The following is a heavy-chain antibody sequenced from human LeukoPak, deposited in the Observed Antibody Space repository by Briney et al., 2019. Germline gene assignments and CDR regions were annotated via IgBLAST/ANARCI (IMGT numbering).Heavy chain of an antibody. V-gene: IGHV4-38-2*02. D-gene: IGHD2-21*01. CDR3: ARRTTYYGWRPSESPSCFDY. CDR2: IYHSGST. J-gene: IGHJ4*02. Sequence: PSETLSLTCTVSGYSIANGYYWGWIRPPPGKGLEWIGNIYHSGSTYYNPSLKSRVTISIDTSKNQFSLNLRSVTAADTAVYYCARRTTYYGWRPSESPSCFDYWGQGVLVTVSS. CDR1: GYSIANGYY.